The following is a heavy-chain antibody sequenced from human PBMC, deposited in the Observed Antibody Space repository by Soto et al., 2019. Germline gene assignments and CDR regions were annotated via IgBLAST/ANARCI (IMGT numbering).Heavy chain of an antibody. V-gene: IGHV3-30*18. CDR2: ISYDGSNK. CDR3: AKGKGYYYGSGSYYPTPHYYYGMDV. Sequence: GESLRLSCAASGFTFSGYGMHWVRQAPGKGLEWVAVISYDGSNKYYADSVKGRFTISRDNSKSTLYLQMNSLRAEDTAVYYCAKGKGYYYGSGSYYPTPHYYYGMDVWGQGTTVTVSS. J-gene: IGHJ6*02. D-gene: IGHD3-10*01. CDR1: GFTFSGYG.